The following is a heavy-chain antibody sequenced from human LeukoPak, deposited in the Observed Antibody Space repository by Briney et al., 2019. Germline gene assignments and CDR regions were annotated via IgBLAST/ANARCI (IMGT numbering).Heavy chain of an antibody. CDR1: GFSFSDYY. D-gene: IGHD3-16*01. J-gene: IGHJ4*02. CDR2: ISRSSDYT. CDR3: VRDYVGLGIDY. V-gene: IGHV3-11*06. Sequence: GGSLRLSCAASGFSFSDYYMSWIRQAPGKGLEWVSYISRSSDYTNYADSVKGRFTISRDNAKNTLYLQMNSLRTDDTAVYYCVRDYVGLGIDYWGQGTLVTVSS.